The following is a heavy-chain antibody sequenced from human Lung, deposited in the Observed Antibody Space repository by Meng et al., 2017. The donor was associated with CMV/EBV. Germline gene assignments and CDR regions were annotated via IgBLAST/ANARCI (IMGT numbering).Heavy chain of an antibody. CDR2: IDSEGRTT. V-gene: IGHV3-74*01. CDR3: AREGTGYDFWRGYRNDALNL. CDR1: GFTFSSYW. Sequence: GESLKISCAASGFTFSSYWMHWVRQAPGKGPVWVSRIDSEGRTTSYADSVKGRFTISRDNAKNTLYLQMNSLRPEDTALYYCAREGTGYDFWRGYRNDALNLXGQGXMVTVSS. J-gene: IGHJ3*01. D-gene: IGHD3-3*01.